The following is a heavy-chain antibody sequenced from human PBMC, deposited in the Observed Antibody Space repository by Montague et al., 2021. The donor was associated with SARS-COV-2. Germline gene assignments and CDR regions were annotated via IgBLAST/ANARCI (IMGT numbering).Heavy chain of an antibody. CDR1: GGSISSSNW. V-gene: IGHV4-4*02. CDR2: IYHSGST. Sequence: SETLSLTCAVSGGSISSSNWWSWVRQPPGKGLEWIGGIYHSGSTNYNPSLKSRVTISVDKSKNQFSLQLRSVSAADTAVYYCARDRRSWFPPYYYGMDVWGQGTMVTVSS. CDR3: ARDRRSWFPPYYYGMDV. J-gene: IGHJ6*02. D-gene: IGHD6-13*01.